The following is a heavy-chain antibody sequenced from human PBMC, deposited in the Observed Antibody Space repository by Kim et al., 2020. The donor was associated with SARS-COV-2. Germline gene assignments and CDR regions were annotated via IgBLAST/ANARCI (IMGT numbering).Heavy chain of an antibody. CDR1: GFTFSYYG. CDR2: IWYDGSNK. V-gene: IGHV3-33*01. Sequence: GGSLRLSCTASGFTFSYYGMHWVRQAPGKGLEWVAVIWYDGSNKYYADSVKGRFTISRDNSKNTLYLQMNSLRAEDTAVYYCARVDVYSFGSNWYFDLWGRGTLVTVSS. D-gene: IGHD5-18*01. CDR3: ARVDVYSFGSNWYFDL. J-gene: IGHJ2*01.